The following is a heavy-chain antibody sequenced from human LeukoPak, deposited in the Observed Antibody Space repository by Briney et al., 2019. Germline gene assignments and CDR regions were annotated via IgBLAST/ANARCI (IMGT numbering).Heavy chain of an antibody. CDR3: ARRYCSSTSCYTNWFDP. CDR2: ISAYNGHT. J-gene: IGHJ5*02. CDR1: GYTFSTYG. V-gene: IGHV1-18*01. Sequence: ASVKVSCKASGYTFSTYGISWVRQAPGQGLEWMGWISAYNGHTKYAQRLQGRVTMTTDTSTSTAYMGLRSLRSDDTAVYYCARRYCSSTSCYTNWFDPWGQGTLVTVSS. D-gene: IGHD2-2*02.